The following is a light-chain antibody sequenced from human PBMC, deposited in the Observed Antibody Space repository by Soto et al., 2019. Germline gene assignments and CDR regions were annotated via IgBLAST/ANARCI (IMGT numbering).Light chain of an antibody. CDR1: SSDVGGYNY. Sequence: QSALTQPASVSGSPGQSITISCTGTSSDVGGYNYVSWYQQHPGKAPKLMIYEVINRPSGVSNRFSGSKSGNTASLTISGLQAEDEADYYCSSYTISSTPVFGGGTKVTVL. V-gene: IGLV2-14*01. CDR3: SSYTISSTPV. CDR2: EVI. J-gene: IGLJ2*01.